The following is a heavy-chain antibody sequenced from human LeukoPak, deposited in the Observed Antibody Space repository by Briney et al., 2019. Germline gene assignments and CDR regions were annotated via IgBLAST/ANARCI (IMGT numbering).Heavy chain of an antibody. J-gene: IGHJ4*02. CDR3: ARVQGRLRFVSY. CDR1: GYTFTSYD. V-gene: IGHV1-8*01. CDR2: MNPNSGNT. D-gene: IGHD3-16*01. Sequence: ASVKVSCKAPGYTFTSYDINWVRQATGQGLEWMGWMNPNSGNTGYAQKFQGRVTMTRNTSISTAYMELSSLRSEDTAVYYCARVQGRLRFVSYWGQGTLVTVSS.